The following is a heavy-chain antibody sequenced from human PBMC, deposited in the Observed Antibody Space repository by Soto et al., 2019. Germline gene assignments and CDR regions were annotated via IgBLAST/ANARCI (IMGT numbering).Heavy chain of an antibody. V-gene: IGHV1-69*01. J-gene: IGHJ6*02. CDR2: LIPIFGIA. CDR1: GDTLSSYA. CDR3: ASHRTRYCSGGSWHFSDIYYGMDV. D-gene: IGHD2-15*01. Sequence: SSLNLDRKXSGDTLSSYAIGCVRKTNGKGLDWIGGLIPIFGIANYAQKFQGRVTITADESTSTAYMELSSLRSEDTAVYYCASHRTRYCSGGSWHFSDIYYGMDVWGQGTTVTVSS.